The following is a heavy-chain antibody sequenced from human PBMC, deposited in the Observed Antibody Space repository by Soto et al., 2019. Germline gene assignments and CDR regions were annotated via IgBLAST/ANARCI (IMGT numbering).Heavy chain of an antibody. Sequence: SQTLSLTCAISGDSVSSNSAAWNWIRQSPSRDLEWLGRTYYRSKWYNDYAVSVKSRITINPDTSKNQFSLQLNSVTPEDTAVYYCARGPPTMVRGALRDYYYGMDVWGQGTTVTVSS. J-gene: IGHJ6*02. CDR1: GDSVSSNSAA. CDR3: ARGPPTMVRGALRDYYYGMDV. V-gene: IGHV6-1*01. CDR2: TYYRSKWYN. D-gene: IGHD3-10*01.